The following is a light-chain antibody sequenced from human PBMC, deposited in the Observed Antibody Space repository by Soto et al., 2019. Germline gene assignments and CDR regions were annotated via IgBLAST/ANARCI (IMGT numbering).Light chain of an antibody. CDR2: DAS. V-gene: IGKV3-11*01. CDR3: QQRSNWPPT. Sequence: ETVLTQSPATLSLSPGERATLSCRASQSVTKYLAWFQQKPGQAPRLLVYDASSRATGIPARFSGSGSGTDFTLTISSLEPEDFAVYFCQQRSNWPPTFGQGTKVEVK. CDR1: QSVTKY. J-gene: IGKJ1*01.